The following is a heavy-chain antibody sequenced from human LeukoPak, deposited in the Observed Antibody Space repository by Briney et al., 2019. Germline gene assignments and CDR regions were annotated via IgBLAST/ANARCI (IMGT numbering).Heavy chain of an antibody. CDR1: GGSISSSSYY. CDR2: IYYSGST. D-gene: IGHD5-18*01. Sequence: PSETLSLTCTVSGGSISSSSYYWGWIRQPPGKGLEWIGYIYYSGSTNYNPSLKSRVTISVDTSKNQFSLKLSSVTAADTAVYYCARVPNSYGYYYYMDVWGKGTTVTVSS. V-gene: IGHV4-61*05. CDR3: ARVPNSYGYYYYMDV. J-gene: IGHJ6*03.